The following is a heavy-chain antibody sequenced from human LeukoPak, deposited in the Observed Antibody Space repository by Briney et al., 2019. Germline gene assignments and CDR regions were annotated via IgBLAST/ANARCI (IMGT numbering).Heavy chain of an antibody. D-gene: IGHD1-26*01. CDR2: IYHSGST. J-gene: IGHJ4*02. CDR1: GYSISSGYY. Sequence: PSETLSLTCTVSGYSISSGYYWGWIRQPPGKGLEWIGSIYHSGSTYYNPSLKSRVTISVDTSKNQFSLKLSSVTAADTAVYYCARVGSVYYWGQGTLVTVSS. CDR3: ARVGSVYY. V-gene: IGHV4-38-2*02.